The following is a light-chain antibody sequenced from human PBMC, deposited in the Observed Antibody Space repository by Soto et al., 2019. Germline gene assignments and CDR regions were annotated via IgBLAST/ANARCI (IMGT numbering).Light chain of an antibody. CDR1: SGHSSYA. CDR3: QTWGTGTVV. J-gene: IGLJ2*01. CDR2: LNSDGSH. V-gene: IGLV4-69*01. Sequence: QSVLTQSPSASASLGASVKLTCTVSSGHSSYAIAWHQQQPEKGPRYLMKLNSDGSHSKGDGIPDRFSASTSGAERYLTISSLQSEDEADYYCQTWGTGTVVFGGGTKVTVL.